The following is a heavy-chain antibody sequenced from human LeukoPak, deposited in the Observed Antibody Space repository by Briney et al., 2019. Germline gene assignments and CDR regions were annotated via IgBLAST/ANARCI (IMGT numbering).Heavy chain of an antibody. CDR3: ARGRPGWHFDY. CDR1: GFTFISYT. V-gene: IGHV3-48*02. Sequence: GSLRLSCAASGFTFISYTMNWVRQAPGKGLEWISYISSTRSTIYYADSMKGRFTIPRDNDKNSLYLKMNSLRDEDTAVYYCARGRPGWHFDYWGQGTLVTVSS. CDR2: ISSTRSTI. D-gene: IGHD6-19*01. J-gene: IGHJ4*02.